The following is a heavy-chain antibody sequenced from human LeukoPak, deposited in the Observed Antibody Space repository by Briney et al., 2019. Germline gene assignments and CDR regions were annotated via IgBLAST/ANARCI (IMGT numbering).Heavy chain of an antibody. CDR2: IYPSGNT. J-gene: IGHJ5*02. Sequence: SETLSLTCAVSGGSMRAGLYYWNWIRQPAGKGLEWIGRIYPSGNTNYNPSLESRVTISVDTAKNQFSLKLISVTAADTALYYCARGQYDFWSGYDVNWFDPWGQGTLVTVSS. CDR3: ARGQYDFWSGYDVNWFDP. V-gene: IGHV4-61*02. CDR1: GGSMRAGLYY. D-gene: IGHD3-3*01.